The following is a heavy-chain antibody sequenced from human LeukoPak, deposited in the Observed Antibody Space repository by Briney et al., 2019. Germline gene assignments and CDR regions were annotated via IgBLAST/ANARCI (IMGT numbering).Heavy chain of an antibody. CDR2: ISYSGST. CDR3: ARSQQLVDIDY. J-gene: IGHJ4*02. Sequence: PPGKGLEWIGSISYSGSTYYNPSLKSRVTISVHTSKNQFSLKLSSVTAADTAVYYCARSQQLVDIDYWGQGTLVTVSS. V-gene: IGHV4-39*01. D-gene: IGHD6-13*01.